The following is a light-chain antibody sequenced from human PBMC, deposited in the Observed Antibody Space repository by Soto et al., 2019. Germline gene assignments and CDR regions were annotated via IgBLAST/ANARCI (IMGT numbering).Light chain of an antibody. CDR3: GTWDSSLSAGV. J-gene: IGLJ3*02. Sequence: QSVFPQPPSGSAAPGQKVTISCSGSSSNIGNNYVSWYQQLPGTAPKLLIYDNNNRPSGIPDRFSGSKSGTSATLGITGLQTGDEADYYCGTWDSSLSAGVFGGGTKVTVL. CDR2: DNN. V-gene: IGLV1-51*01. CDR1: SSNIGNNY.